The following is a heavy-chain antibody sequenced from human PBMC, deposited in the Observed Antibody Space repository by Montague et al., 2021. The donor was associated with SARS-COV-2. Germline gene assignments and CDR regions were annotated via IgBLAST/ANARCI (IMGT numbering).Heavy chain of an antibody. D-gene: IGHD3-3*02. V-gene: IGHV6-1*01. CDR2: TYYRSWWRS. Sequence: CAISGDSVSSPSASWNWIRQSPSRGLEWLGRTYYRSWWRSQYPGSLESRITISGDTSKNQLSLQLNSVTPEDTAVYYCASAFYGDHWAFDVWGQGTMVTVSS. CDR3: ASAFYGDHWAFDV. CDR1: GDSVSSPSAS. J-gene: IGHJ3*01.